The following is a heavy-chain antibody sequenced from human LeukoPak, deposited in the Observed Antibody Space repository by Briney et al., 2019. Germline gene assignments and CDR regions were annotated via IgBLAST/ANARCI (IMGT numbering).Heavy chain of an antibody. Sequence: PSETLSLTCTVSGGSISSGSNCWSWIRQPAGKGLEWIGHIHSNGNTNYNPSLKSRVTISVDTSKNHFSLKLSSVTAADTAIYYCAREDYYDSGSSDYWGQGTLVTVSS. CDR1: GGSISSGSNC. D-gene: IGHD3-22*01. CDR2: IHSNGNT. J-gene: IGHJ4*02. CDR3: AREDYYDSGSSDY. V-gene: IGHV4-61*09.